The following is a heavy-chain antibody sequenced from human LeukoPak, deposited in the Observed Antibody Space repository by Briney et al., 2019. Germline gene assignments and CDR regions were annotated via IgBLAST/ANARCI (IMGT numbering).Heavy chain of an antibody. CDR3: ARDGRAPGLYFDS. D-gene: IGHD3/OR15-3a*01. J-gene: IGHJ4*02. CDR2: IWYDGSNK. CDR1: GFTFSSYG. V-gene: IGHV3-33*01. Sequence: QAGGSLRLSCAASGFTFSSYGMHWVRQAPGKGLEWVAVIWYDGSNKYYADSVKGRFTISRDNFKNTLYLQMNSLRVEDTAVYYCARDGRAPGLYFDSWGQGTLVTVSS.